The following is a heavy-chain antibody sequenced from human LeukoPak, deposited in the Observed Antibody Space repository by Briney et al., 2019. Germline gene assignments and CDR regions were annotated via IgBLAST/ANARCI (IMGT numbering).Heavy chain of an antibody. CDR3: ARGLPRFPRQLLYGHSTLFDY. CDR1: GGSISSSSYY. CDR2: IYYSGST. D-gene: IGHD2-2*02. Sequence: SETLSLTCTVSGGSISSSSYYWGWIRQPPGKGLEWIGSIYYSGSTYYNPSLKSRVTISVDTSKNQFSLKLSSVTAADTAVYYCARGLPRFPRQLLYGHSTLFDYWGQGTLVTVSS. V-gene: IGHV4-39*07. J-gene: IGHJ4*02.